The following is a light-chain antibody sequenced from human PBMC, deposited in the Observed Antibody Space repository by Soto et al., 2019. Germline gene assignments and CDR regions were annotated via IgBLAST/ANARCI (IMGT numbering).Light chain of an antibody. Sequence: DIQMTQSHSTLSASVGDGVTITCRASQSIGTWLAWYQQKPGKAPKVLIYDVSTLKSGVPSRFSGSASATEFTLSISSLQPDDFATYYCQQYKSYWTFGQGTKVDIK. CDR1: QSIGTW. CDR2: DVS. J-gene: IGKJ1*01. CDR3: QQYKSYWT. V-gene: IGKV1-5*01.